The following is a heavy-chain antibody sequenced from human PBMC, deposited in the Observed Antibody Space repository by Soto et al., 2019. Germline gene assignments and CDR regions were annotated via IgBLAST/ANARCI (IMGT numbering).Heavy chain of an antibody. Sequence: PGGSLRLSCAASGFTFSSFGMSWVRQAPGKGLEWVSGIGGSGSSTYYAESVKGRFTISRDNSKNTLNLQMISLRAEDTAVYYCVKGKKSSSLSPFDYWGQGTLVTVSS. D-gene: IGHD6-6*01. V-gene: IGHV3-23*01. CDR1: GFTFSSFG. J-gene: IGHJ4*02. CDR2: IGGSGSST. CDR3: VKGKKSSSLSPFDY.